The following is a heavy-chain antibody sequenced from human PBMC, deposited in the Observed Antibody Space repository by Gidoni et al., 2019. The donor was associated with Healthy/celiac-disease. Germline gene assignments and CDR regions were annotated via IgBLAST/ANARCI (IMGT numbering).Heavy chain of an antibody. CDR1: GFSLRTSGVG. D-gene: IGHD4-17*01. CDR2: IYWDDDK. V-gene: IGHV2-5*02. CDR3: AHLLQGGDPDYGGNSGVHDAFDI. Sequence: QIPLKESGPTLVKPTQTLTLTCTFSGFSLRTSGVGVGWIRQPPGKALEWLALIYWDDDKRYSQSLKSRLTITKDTSKNQVVLTMTNMDPVDTATYYCAHLLQGGDPDYGGNSGVHDAFDIWGQGTMVTVSS. J-gene: IGHJ3*02.